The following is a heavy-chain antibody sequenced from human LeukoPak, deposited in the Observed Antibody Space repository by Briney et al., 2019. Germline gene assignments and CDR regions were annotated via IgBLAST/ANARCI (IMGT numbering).Heavy chain of an antibody. V-gene: IGHV3-33*01. Sequence: PGRSLRLSCAVSGFTFSSYGMHWVRQAPGKGLEWVAVIWYDESNKYYADSVEGRFTISRDNSKNTLYLKMNSLRAEDTAVYYCARDQGPIPTYIGAFDIWGQGTMVTVSS. CDR3: ARDQGPIPTYIGAFDI. J-gene: IGHJ3*02. CDR2: IWYDESNK. CDR1: GFTFSSYG.